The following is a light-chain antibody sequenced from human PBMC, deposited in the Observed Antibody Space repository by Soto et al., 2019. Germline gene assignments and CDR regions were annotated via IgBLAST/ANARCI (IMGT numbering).Light chain of an antibody. CDR1: QTISNY. V-gene: IGKV1-39*01. CDR2: AAS. Sequence: IEMTQSPSSLSASVGDRVTITCRASQTISNYLNWYKQKPGKAPKLLIYAASSLQSGVPSRFSGSGSGTDFTLTISSLQPEDFATYYCQQSYRTFGPGTKVDIK. J-gene: IGKJ3*01. CDR3: QQSYRT.